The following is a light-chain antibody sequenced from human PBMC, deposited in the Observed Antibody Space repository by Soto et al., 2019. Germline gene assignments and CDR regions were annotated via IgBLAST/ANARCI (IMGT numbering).Light chain of an antibody. J-gene: IGLJ1*01. CDR2: EVN. V-gene: IGLV2-8*01. CDR3: SSYAGSSNV. Sequence: QSVLTQPPSASGTPGQSVSISHTGTSSDGGGYNDVSWYQQHPGKAPKLMIDEVNKRPSGLPDRFSGSKSGNPACLTVSGLQAEDEADYYCSSYAGSSNVFGTGTKVTVL. CDR1: SSDGGGYND.